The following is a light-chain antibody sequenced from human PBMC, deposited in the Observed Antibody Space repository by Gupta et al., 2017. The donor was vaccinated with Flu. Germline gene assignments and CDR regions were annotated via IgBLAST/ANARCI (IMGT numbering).Light chain of an antibody. CDR2: AAS. V-gene: IGKV1-39*01. CDR1: QSISTY. CDR3: QQSYSIPFT. Sequence: DIQMTQSPSSLSASVGDRVTITCRASQSISTYLNWYQQKPGKAPKLLVYAASNLRSGVPSRFSGSGSGTDFTLTISSLQPDDFATYYCQQSYSIPFTFGPGTKVDIK. J-gene: IGKJ3*01.